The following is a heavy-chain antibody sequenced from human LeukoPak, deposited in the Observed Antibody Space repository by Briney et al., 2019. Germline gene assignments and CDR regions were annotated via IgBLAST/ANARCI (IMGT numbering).Heavy chain of an antibody. CDR2: INHDGSDI. V-gene: IGHV3-74*01. D-gene: IGHD5-24*01. CDR3: VRDSNFKIDY. J-gene: IGHJ4*02. CDR1: GFTFSSHG. Sequence: PGGSLRLSCAASGFTFSSHGMHWVRRAPGEGLVWVSRINHDGSDISYADSVKGRSTISRDNAKNTLYLQMNSLRADDTAIYYCVRDSNFKIDYWGQGALVTVSS.